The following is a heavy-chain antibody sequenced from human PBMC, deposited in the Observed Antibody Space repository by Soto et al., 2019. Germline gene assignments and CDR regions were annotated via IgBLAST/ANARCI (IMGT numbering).Heavy chain of an antibody. CDR2: ISYDGSNK. J-gene: IGHJ4*02. CDR3: VRDGGGYIPRDY. CDR1: RFTFSSYA. D-gene: IGHD1-26*01. Sequence: GGSLRLSCAASRFTFSSYAMHWVRQAPGKGLEWVAVISYDGSNKYYADSVKGRFTISRDNSKNTLYLQMNSLRAEDTAVYCCVRDGGGYIPRDYWGQGTLVTLSS. V-gene: IGHV3-30-3*01.